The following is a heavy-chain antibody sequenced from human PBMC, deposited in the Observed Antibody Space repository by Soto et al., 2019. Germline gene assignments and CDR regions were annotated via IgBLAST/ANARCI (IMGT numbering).Heavy chain of an antibody. CDR1: GYTFSNFW. D-gene: IGHD6-13*01. V-gene: IGHV5-51*01. CDR2: IYPGDHET. CDR3: ARSPRSSPYFDF. Sequence: GESLKISCXCSGYTFSNFWIGWVRQLPGQGLEWMGIIYPGDHETRYSPSFLGKVTISAETSINTAYLQWSSLEASDSAFYFCARSPRSSPYFDFWGQGALATVS. J-gene: IGHJ4*02.